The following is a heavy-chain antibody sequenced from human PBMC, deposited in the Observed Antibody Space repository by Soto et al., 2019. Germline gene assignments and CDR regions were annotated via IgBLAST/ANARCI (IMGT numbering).Heavy chain of an antibody. Sequence: VGSLRLSGAASGFTFSSYGMHWVRQAPGKGLEWVAVIWYDGSNKYYADSVKGRFTISRDNSKNTLYLQMNSLRAEDTAVYYCARVTRYYDFWSGYYTRYYYYGMDVWGQGTTVTVS. CDR2: IWYDGSNK. J-gene: IGHJ6*02. V-gene: IGHV3-33*01. D-gene: IGHD3-3*01. CDR3: ARVTRYYDFWSGYYTRYYYYGMDV. CDR1: GFTFSSYG.